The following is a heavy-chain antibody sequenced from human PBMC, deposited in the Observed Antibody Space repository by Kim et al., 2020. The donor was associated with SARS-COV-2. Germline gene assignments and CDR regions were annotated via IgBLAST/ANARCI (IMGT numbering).Heavy chain of an antibody. CDR1: GFTFSSYG. CDR2: IWYDGSNK. CDR3: ARGQIVVVPAAMGLDY. J-gene: IGHJ4*02. V-gene: IGHV3-33*01. Sequence: GGSLRLSCAASGFTFSSYGMHWVRQAPGKGLEWVAVIWYDGSNKYYADSVKGRFTISRDNSKNTLYLQMNSLRAEDTAVYYCARGQIVVVPAAMGLDYWGQGTLVTVSS. D-gene: IGHD2-2*01.